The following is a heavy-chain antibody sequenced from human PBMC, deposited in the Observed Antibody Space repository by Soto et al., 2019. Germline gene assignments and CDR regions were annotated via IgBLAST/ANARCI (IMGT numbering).Heavy chain of an antibody. CDR3: ARHDYADRTFDL. Sequence: PSETLSLTCIVSGGSVGSGAYYRSWIRQPPGSAPEWIGYIQYSGGTNYNSSLKSRVTISVDRSRNRFSLKLTSVTAADTAFYYCARHDYADRTFDLWGQGTKVPVSS. CDR2: IQYSGGT. CDR1: GGSVGSGAYY. V-gene: IGHV4-61*08. D-gene: IGHD5-12*01. J-gene: IGHJ3*01.